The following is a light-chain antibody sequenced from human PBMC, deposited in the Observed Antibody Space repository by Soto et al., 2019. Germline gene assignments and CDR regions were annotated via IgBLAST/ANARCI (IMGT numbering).Light chain of an antibody. Sequence: QSVLTQPASVSGPLGQSIVISCTGSSSDIGGYDLVSWYQQYPGKAPKVVIFEGTKRPSGVSNRFSGSKSGNTASLTISGLQTEDEADYYCCSYAGSRTYVFGAGTKVTVL. CDR2: EGT. CDR3: CSYAGSRTYV. CDR1: SSDIGGYDL. J-gene: IGLJ1*01. V-gene: IGLV2-23*01.